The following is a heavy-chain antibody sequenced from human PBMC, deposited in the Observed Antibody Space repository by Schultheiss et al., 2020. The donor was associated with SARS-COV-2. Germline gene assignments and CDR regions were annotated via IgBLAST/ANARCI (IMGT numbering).Heavy chain of an antibody. CDR3: ARDGGELIYAFDI. V-gene: IGHV3-30*03. CDR1: GFTFSSYG. D-gene: IGHD1-26*01. CDR2: ISYDGSNK. Sequence: GGSLRLSCAASGFTFSSYGMHWVRQAPGKGLEWVAVISYDGSNKYYADSVKGRFTISRDNSKNTLYLQMNSLRAEDTAVYYCARDGGELIYAFDIWGQGTMVTVSS. J-gene: IGHJ3*02.